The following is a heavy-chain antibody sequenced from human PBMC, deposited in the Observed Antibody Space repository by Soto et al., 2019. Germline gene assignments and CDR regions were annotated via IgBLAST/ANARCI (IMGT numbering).Heavy chain of an antibody. J-gene: IGHJ4*02. CDR2: INHSGST. V-gene: IGHV4-34*01. D-gene: IGHD4-17*01. CDR3: ARCRGYGDPYYFDY. CDR1: GGSFSGYY. Sequence: QVQLQQWGAGLLKPSETLSLTCAVYGGSFSGYYWSWIRQPPGKGLEWIGEINHSGSTNYNPSLKSRVTISVDTSKNQFSLKLSSVTAADTAVYYCARCRGYGDPYYFDYWGQGTLVTVSS.